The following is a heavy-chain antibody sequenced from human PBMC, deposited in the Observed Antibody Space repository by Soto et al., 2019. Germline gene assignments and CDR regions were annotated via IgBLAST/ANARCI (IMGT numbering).Heavy chain of an antibody. CDR1: GFTFSDYA. J-gene: IGHJ4*02. Sequence: VQLVESGGGVVQPGRSLRLSCAASGFTFSDYAMHWVRQAPGKGLEWGAVVSHDGRNTHYADTVKGRFTISRESSKNTVSLEMTNLRAQDTAVYYCAKGGRQWLVTSDFNYWGQGALVTVSS. D-gene: IGHD6-19*01. V-gene: IGHV3-30*18. CDR2: VSHDGRNT. CDR3: AKGGRQWLVTSDFNY.